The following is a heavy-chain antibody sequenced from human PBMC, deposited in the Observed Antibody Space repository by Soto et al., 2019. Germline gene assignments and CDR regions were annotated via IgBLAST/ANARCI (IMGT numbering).Heavy chain of an antibody. D-gene: IGHD5-12*01. V-gene: IGHV1-69*12. CDR1: EATFSSYA. J-gene: IGHJ4*02. Sequence: QVQLVQPGAEVKKPGSTVKVSCKASEATFSSYAISWVRQAPGQGLEWMGGIIPIFGTANYAQKFQGRVTITADESTSTAYMELSSLRSEDTAVFYCARERGYSGYDDPGQFDYWGQGTLVTVSS. CDR3: ARERGYSGYDDPGQFDY. CDR2: IIPIFGTA.